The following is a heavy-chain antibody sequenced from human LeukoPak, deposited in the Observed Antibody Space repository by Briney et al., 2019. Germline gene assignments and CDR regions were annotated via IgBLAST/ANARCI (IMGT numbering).Heavy chain of an antibody. CDR2: IYYSGST. CDR3: ASFCSGGSCPKSDAFDI. CDR1: GGSISSYY. J-gene: IGHJ3*02. Sequence: SETLSLTCTVSGGSISSYYWSWIRQPPGKGLEWIGYIYYSGSTNYNPSLKSRVTISVDTSKNQFSLKLSSVTAADTAVYYCASFCSGGSCPKSDAFDIWGQGTMVTVSS. V-gene: IGHV4-59*12. D-gene: IGHD2-15*01.